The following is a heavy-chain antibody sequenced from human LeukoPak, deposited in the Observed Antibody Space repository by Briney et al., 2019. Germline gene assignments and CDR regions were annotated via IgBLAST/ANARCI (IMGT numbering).Heavy chain of an antibody. CDR2: ISYDGSNK. D-gene: IGHD5-12*01. CDR1: GFTFSSYG. CDR3: AKVNSGYDPFDY. V-gene: IGHV3-30*18. J-gene: IGHJ4*02. Sequence: PGGSLRLSCAASGFTFSSYGMHWVRQAPGRGLEWVAVISYDGSNKYYADSVKGRFTISRDNSKNTLYLQMNSLRAEDTAVYYCAKVNSGYDPFDYWGQGTLVTVSS.